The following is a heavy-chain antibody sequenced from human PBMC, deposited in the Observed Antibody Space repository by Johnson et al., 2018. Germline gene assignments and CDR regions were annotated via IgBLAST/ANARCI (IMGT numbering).Heavy chain of an antibody. CDR2: ISYDGSNK. V-gene: IGHV3-30-3*01. D-gene: IGHD3-16*01. CDR3: ARGGGGMDV. J-gene: IGHJ6*02. CDR1: GFTFSSYA. Sequence: VQLVESGGGVVQPGRSXRLSCAASGFTFSSYAMHWVRQAPGKGLEWVAVISYDGSNKYYADSVKGRFTISRDNSKNTLYLQMNSRRAEDTAVYYCARGGGGMDVWGQGTTVTVSS.